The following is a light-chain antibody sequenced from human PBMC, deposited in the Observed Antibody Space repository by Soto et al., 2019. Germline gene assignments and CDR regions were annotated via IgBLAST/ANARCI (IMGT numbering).Light chain of an antibody. CDR2: GAS. V-gene: IGKV3-20*01. J-gene: IGKJ1*01. Sequence: EIVLAQSPGTLSLSPGESATLSCRASQSVSSSFLAWYQQKAGQAPRLLIYGASRRATGIPDRFSGSGSGTDFTLTISGLEPEDFAVDYCQQYVSSPWAFGQGTKVEI. CDR1: QSVSSSF. CDR3: QQYVSSPWA.